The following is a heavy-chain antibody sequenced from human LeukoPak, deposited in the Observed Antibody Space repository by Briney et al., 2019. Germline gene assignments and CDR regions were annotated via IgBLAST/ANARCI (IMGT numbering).Heavy chain of an antibody. CDR3: ASTGVLAMVPPGSLDY. CDR1: GFTFSTYS. D-gene: IGHD3-10*01. J-gene: IGHJ4*02. Sequence: PGGSLRLSCDASGFTFSTYSINWVRQAPGRGLEWVSSINSRSTSKDYADSVKGRFTISRDNAKNSLYLQMNSLRAEDTAVYYCASTGVLAMVPPGSLDYWGQGTLVTVSS. V-gene: IGHV3-21*01. CDR2: INSRSTSK.